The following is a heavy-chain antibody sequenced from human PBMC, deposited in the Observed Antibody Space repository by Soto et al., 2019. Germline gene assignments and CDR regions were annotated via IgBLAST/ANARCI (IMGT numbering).Heavy chain of an antibody. D-gene: IGHD6-19*01. Sequence: GGSLRLSCAASGFTFSSYAMSWVRQAPGKGLEWVSAISGSGGSTYYADSVKGRFTISRDNSKNTLYLQMNSLRAEDTAVYYCAKSSGWDYYYYYGMDVWGQGTTVTVSS. CDR2: ISGSGGST. CDR1: GFTFSSYA. V-gene: IGHV3-23*01. CDR3: AKSSGWDYYYYYGMDV. J-gene: IGHJ6*02.